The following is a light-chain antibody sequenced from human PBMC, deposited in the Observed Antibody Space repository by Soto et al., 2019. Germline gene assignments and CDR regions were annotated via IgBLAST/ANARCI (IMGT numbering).Light chain of an antibody. CDR1: QSVRSN. V-gene: IGKV3-15*01. CDR3: QQYMHWPPLT. CDR2: RAA. J-gene: IGKJ4*01. Sequence: EIVLTQSPATLSVSPGERATLSCRASQSVRSNSAWYQQKPGQGPSLLIFRAATRATDIPARFSGSGSGTEFTLTISSLQSEDFAVYYCQQYMHWPPLTFGGGTKVEIK.